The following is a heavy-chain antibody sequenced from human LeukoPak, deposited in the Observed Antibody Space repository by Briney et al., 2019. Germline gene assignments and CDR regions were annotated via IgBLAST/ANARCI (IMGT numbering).Heavy chain of an antibody. Sequence: GGSLRLSCAASGFTFSSYSMNWVRQAPGKGLEWVSSISSSSYIYYADSVKGRFTISRDSAKNSLYLQMNSLRAEDTAVYYCARGRLRDAFDIWGQGTMVTVSS. CDR3: ARGRLRDAFDI. CDR1: GFTFSSYS. J-gene: IGHJ3*02. CDR2: ISSSSYI. V-gene: IGHV3-21*01.